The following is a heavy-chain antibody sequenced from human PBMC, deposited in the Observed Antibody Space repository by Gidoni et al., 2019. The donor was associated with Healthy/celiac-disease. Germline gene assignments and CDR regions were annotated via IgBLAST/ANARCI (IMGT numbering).Heavy chain of an antibody. CDR3: ARGTIFGVVIGGMDV. V-gene: IGHV4-61*01. Sequence: QVQLQESGPGLVKPSETLSLTCTVSGGSVSSGSYYWSWIRQPPGKGLEWIGYIYYSGSTNYNPSLKSRVTISVDTSKNQFSLKLSSVTAADTAVYYCARGTIFGVVIGGMDVWGQGTTVTVSS. CDR1: GGSVSSGSYY. CDR2: IYYSGST. D-gene: IGHD3-3*01. J-gene: IGHJ6*02.